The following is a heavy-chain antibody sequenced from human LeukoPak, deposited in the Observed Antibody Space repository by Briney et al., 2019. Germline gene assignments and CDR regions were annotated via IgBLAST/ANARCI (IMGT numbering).Heavy chain of an antibody. Sequence: GGSLRLSCTASEFILNSYWMTWVRQAPGKGLQWVANIKEDGSETYYLDSVRGRFTISRDTAKKSVYLQMSSLRVEDTAVYYCATDRGWFILDYWGQGSLVTVSS. J-gene: IGHJ4*02. V-gene: IGHV3-7*01. D-gene: IGHD2-8*02. CDR1: EFILNSYW. CDR3: ATDRGWFILDY. CDR2: IKEDGSET.